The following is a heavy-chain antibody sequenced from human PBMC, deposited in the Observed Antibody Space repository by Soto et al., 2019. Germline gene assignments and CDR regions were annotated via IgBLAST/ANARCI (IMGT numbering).Heavy chain of an antibody. D-gene: IGHD3-3*01. Sequence: QVQLVESGGGVVQPGRSLRLSCAASGFTFSSYGMHWVRQAPGKGLEWVAVIWYDGSNKYYADSVMGRFTISRDNSKNTLYLQMNSLRAEDTAVYYCARDTTMRGVRFLQSFDYYCYGMDVWGQGTTVTVSS. CDR2: IWYDGSNK. V-gene: IGHV3-33*01. CDR3: ARDTTMRGVRFLQSFDYYCYGMDV. J-gene: IGHJ6*02. CDR1: GFTFSSYG.